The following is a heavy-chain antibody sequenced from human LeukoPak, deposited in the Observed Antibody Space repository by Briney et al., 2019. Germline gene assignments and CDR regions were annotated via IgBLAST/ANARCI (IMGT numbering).Heavy chain of an antibody. CDR2: INHSGST. CDR1: GGSFSGYY. Sequence: SETLSLTCAVYGGSFSGYYWSWIRQPPGKGLEWIGEINHSGSTNYNPSLKTRVTISVDTSKNQFSLKLSSVTAADTAVYYCARRAVVPATYPNDAFDIWGQGTMVTVSS. V-gene: IGHV4-34*01. J-gene: IGHJ3*02. CDR3: ARRAVVPATYPNDAFDI. D-gene: IGHD2-2*01.